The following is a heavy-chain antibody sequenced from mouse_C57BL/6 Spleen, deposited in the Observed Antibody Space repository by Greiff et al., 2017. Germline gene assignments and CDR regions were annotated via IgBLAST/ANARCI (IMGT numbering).Heavy chain of an antibody. D-gene: IGHD2-4*01. V-gene: IGHV1-55*01. CDR1: GYTFTSYW. J-gene: IGHJ3*01. CDR2: IYPGSGST. Sequence: QVQLQHPGAELVKPGASVKMSCKASGYTFTSYWITWVKQRPGQGLEWIGDIYPGSGSTNYNEKFKSKATLTVDTSSSTAYMQLSSLTSEDSAVYYCARGRLREVGFAYWGQGTLVTVSA. CDR3: ARGRLREVGFAY.